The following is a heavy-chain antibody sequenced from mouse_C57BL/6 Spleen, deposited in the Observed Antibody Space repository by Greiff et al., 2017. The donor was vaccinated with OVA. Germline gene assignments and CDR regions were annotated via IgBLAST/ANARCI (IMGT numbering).Heavy chain of an antibody. J-gene: IGHJ4*01. V-gene: IGHV1-52*01. Sequence: VQLQQPGAELVRPGSSVKLSCKASGYTFTSYWMHWVKQRPIQGLEWIGNIDPSDSETHYNQKFTDKATLTVAKSSSTAYMQLSSLTSEDSAVYYCARGYYSNLYYAMDYWGQGTSVTVSS. CDR2: IDPSDSET. CDR1: GYTFTSYW. CDR3: ARGYYSNLYYAMDY. D-gene: IGHD2-5*01.